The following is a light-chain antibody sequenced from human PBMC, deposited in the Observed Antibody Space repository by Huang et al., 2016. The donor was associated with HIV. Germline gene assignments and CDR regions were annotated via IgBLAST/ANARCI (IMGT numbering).Light chain of an antibody. CDR3: QHYGTSPPIFT. CDR2: GAS. CDR1: RSVSSSS. V-gene: IGKV3-20*01. Sequence: EIVLTQSPGTLSFSPGERATLSCRASRSVSSSSLAWYQQKPGHAPRLLIDGASSRATGVPGRFSGSGSGTDFTLTISRLEPEDFVVYYCQHYGTSPPIFTFGPGTKVDIK. J-gene: IGKJ3*01.